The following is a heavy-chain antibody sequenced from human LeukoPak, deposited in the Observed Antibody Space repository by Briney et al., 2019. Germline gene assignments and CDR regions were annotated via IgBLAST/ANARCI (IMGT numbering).Heavy chain of an antibody. CDR1: GGSFSGYY. Sequence: SETLSLTCAAYGGSFSGYYWSWIRQPPGKGLEWIGEINHSGSTNYNPSLKSRVTISVDTSKNQFSLKLSSVTAADTAVYYCARASRGELSSAYFDYWGQGTLVTVSS. D-gene: IGHD3-16*02. CDR3: ARASRGELSSAYFDY. J-gene: IGHJ4*02. CDR2: INHSGST. V-gene: IGHV4-34*01.